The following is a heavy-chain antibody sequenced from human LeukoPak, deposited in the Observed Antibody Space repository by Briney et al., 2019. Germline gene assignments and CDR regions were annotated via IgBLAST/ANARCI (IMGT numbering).Heavy chain of an antibody. Sequence: ASVKVSCKPSGYTFTAYYLHWVRQAPGQGLEWMGWINPTSGGTHYARKFQGRVTMTRDTTISTAYMELSSLTSDDTAVYYCAREGIAEPDTNWFDPWGQGTLVTVSS. J-gene: IGHJ5*02. V-gene: IGHV1-2*02. CDR1: GYTFTAYY. CDR3: AREGIAEPDTNWFDP. D-gene: IGHD6-13*01. CDR2: INPTSGGT.